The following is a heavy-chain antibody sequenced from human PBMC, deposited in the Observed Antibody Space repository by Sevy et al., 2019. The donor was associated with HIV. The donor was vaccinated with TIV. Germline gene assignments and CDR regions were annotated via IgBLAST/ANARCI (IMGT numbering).Heavy chain of an antibody. CDR3: ARGRTTVTTEYYYYGMDV. CDR1: GGSFSGYY. J-gene: IGHJ6*02. D-gene: IGHD4-17*01. Sequence: SETLSLTCAVYGGSFSGYYWSWIRQPPGKGLEWIGEINHSGSTNYNPSLKSRVTISVDTSKNQFSLKLGSVTAADTAVYYCARGRTTVTTEYYYYGMDVWGQGTTVTVSS. V-gene: IGHV4-34*01. CDR2: INHSGST.